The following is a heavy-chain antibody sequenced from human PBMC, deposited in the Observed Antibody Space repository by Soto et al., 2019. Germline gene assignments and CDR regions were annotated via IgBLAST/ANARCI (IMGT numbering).Heavy chain of an antibody. CDR1: GFTFSSYA. CDR2: ISDTGGRT. Sequence: VQLLESGGGLVQPGGSLRLSCAASGFTFSSYAMSWVRQAPEEGLKWVSAISDTGGRTYYADSVKGRFTISRDNSKNTLYLQMNSLRADDTAVYYCAKGSRSTVTTLDYWGQGTLVTVSS. D-gene: IGHD4-17*01. CDR3: AKGSRSTVTTLDY. V-gene: IGHV3-23*01. J-gene: IGHJ4*02.